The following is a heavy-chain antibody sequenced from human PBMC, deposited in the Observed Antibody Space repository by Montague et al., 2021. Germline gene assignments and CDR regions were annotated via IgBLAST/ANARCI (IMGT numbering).Heavy chain of an antibody. CDR3: ARVGLTVAAGMIDY. J-gene: IGHJ4*02. D-gene: IGHD6-13*01. CDR1: GFTFNNYF. CDR2: IGTSSSFT. Sequence: SLRFSCAASGFTFNNYFMSWFRQAPGKGLEWVSYIGTSSSFTRYADSVKGRFTISRDNAMNSLYLQMTAVRGEDTAVYYCARVGLTVAAGMIDYWGQGTLVTVSS. V-gene: IGHV3-11*06.